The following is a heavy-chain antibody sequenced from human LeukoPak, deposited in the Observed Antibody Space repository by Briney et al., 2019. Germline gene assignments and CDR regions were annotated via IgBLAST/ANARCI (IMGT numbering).Heavy chain of an antibody. J-gene: IGHJ4*02. CDR3: VRSAFHAGSGNYYDY. V-gene: IGHV3-23*01. CDR2: ISFGGGSM. CDR1: GFTFNNFA. D-gene: IGHD3-22*01. Sequence: GGSLRLSCAASGFTFNNFAMTWIRQAPGKGLEWVSGISFGGGSMYYKDSVKGRFTISRDNAENTLYLQMNSLRVEDTAVYYCVRSAFHAGSGNYYDYWGQGTLVTVSS.